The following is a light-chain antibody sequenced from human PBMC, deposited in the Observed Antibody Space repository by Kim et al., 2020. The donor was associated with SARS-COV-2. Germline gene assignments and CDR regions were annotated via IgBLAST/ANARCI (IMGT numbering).Light chain of an antibody. J-gene: IGLJ3*02. CDR2: VNSDGSH. Sequence: GASVKLTCTLSSGHSSDAVEWDQKQQPKGPRYLVKVNSDGSHNKGGGIPYRFSGSSAEAERYLIISSLQSEDENEYYCQTWGTGWVFGGGTQLTVL. CDR3: QTWGTGWV. CDR1: SGHSSDA. V-gene: IGLV4-69*01.